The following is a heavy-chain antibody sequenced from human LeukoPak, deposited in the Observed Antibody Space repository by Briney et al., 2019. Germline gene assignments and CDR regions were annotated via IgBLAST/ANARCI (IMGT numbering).Heavy chain of an antibody. V-gene: IGHV3-53*01. J-gene: IGHJ4*02. CDR2: IYRGGST. D-gene: IGHD5-18*01. CDR1: GFSVISNY. Sequence: GGSLRLSCAASGFSVISNYMNWVRQSPGKGLELVSVIYRGGSTYYPDSVKGRFTISRDSSTNTLHLEMNSLRAEDTAVYYCARGWIQLWSWDRGTLVTVSS. CDR3: ARGWIQLWS.